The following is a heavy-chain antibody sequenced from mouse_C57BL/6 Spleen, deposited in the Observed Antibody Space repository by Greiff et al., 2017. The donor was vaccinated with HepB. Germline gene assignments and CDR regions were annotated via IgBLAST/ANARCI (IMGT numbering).Heavy chain of an antibody. CDR2: SYPRSGNT. D-gene: IGHD1-3*01. CDR1: GYSFTSDG. Sequence: VQLQQSGAELARPWASVKLSCKASGYSFTSDGLSWVKQRSGQGLVWIGESYPRSGNTYYNEKFKGKATLTADKSSSTAYMELRSLTSEDSAVYYCARSESGTPFFDYWGQGTTLTVSS. J-gene: IGHJ2*01. V-gene: IGHV1-81*01. CDR3: ARSESGTPFFDY.